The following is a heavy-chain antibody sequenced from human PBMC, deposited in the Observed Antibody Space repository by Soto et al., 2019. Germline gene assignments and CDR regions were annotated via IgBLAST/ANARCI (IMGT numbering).Heavy chain of an antibody. CDR3: ARHLGYYDYHPTQSSDAFDI. D-gene: IGHD3-16*01. Sequence: ASVKVSCKTSGYTFSIYGVSWVRQAPGQGLEWMGWISAYNGNTNYAQKLQGRVTMTTDTSTSTAYMDLRSLRSDDTAVYYCARHLGYYDYHPTQSSDAFDIWGQGTMVTVSS. V-gene: IGHV1-18*01. CDR1: GYTFSIYG. CDR2: ISAYNGNT. J-gene: IGHJ3*02.